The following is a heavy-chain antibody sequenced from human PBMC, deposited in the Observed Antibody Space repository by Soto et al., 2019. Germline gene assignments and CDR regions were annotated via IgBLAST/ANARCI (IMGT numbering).Heavy chain of an antibody. CDR3: ARGGVTVVREVGFDP. J-gene: IGHJ5*02. Sequence: GASVKVSCKASGGTFSSYAISWVRQATGQGLEWMGGIIPIFGTANYAQKFQGRVTITADESTSTAYMELSSLRSEDTAVYYCARGGVTVVREVGFDPWGQGTLVTVS. V-gene: IGHV1-69*13. CDR1: GGTFSSYA. D-gene: IGHD2-15*01. CDR2: IIPIFGTA.